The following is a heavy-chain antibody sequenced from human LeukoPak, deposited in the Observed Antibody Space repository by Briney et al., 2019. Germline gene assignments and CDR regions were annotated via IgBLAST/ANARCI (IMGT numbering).Heavy chain of an antibody. CDR3: ARRGIASQGWFDP. Sequence: GESLKISCKSSGYSFTSYWIGWVRQMPGKGLELMGIIYPGDSDTRYSPSFQGQVTISANKSISTAYLQWSSLKASDTAMYYCARRGIASQGWFDPWGQGTLVTVSS. CDR2: IYPGDSDT. V-gene: IGHV5-51*01. D-gene: IGHD6-6*01. J-gene: IGHJ5*02. CDR1: GYSFTSYW.